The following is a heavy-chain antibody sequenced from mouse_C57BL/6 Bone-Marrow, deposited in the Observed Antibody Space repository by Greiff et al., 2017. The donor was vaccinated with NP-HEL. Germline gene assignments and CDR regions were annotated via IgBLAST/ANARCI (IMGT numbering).Heavy chain of an antibody. J-gene: IGHJ4*01. CDR1: GYTFTSYW. CDR3: ARALGLRRDSLYYYAMDY. Sequence: QVQLQQPGAELVKPGASVKMSCKASGYTFTSYWITWVKQRPGQGLEWIGDIYPGSGSTNYNEKFKSKATLTVDTSSSTAYMQLSSLTSEDSAVYYCARALGLRRDSLYYYAMDYWGQGTSVTVSS. CDR2: IYPGSGST. D-gene: IGHD2-2*01. V-gene: IGHV1-55*01.